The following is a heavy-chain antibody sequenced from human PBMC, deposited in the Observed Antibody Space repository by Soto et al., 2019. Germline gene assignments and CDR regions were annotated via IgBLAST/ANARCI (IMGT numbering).Heavy chain of an antibody. CDR3: ARGGDDYSSFDP. J-gene: IGHJ5*02. CDR2: IIPIFGTA. V-gene: IGHV1-69*13. Sequence: ASVKVSCKASGGTFSSYAISWVRQAPGQGLEWMGGIIPIFGTANYAQKFQGRVTITADESTSTAYMALSSLRSEDTAVYYCARGGDDYSSFDPWGQGTLVTVSS. CDR1: GGTFSSYA. D-gene: IGHD4-17*01.